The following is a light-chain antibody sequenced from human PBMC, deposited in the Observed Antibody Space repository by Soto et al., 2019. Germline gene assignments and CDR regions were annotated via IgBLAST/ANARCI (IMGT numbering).Light chain of an antibody. CDR1: QGISNN. J-gene: IGKJ5*01. CDR2: AAS. V-gene: IGKV1-27*01. CDR3: QKYNSVPIT. Sequence: DIQMTQSPSSLSASVGDRVTITCRASQGISNNLAWYQQKPWKVPKLLIYAASTLQSGVPSRFSGSGSRTDFTITIISPQPEDVATCYCQKYNSVPITFGQGTRLEIK.